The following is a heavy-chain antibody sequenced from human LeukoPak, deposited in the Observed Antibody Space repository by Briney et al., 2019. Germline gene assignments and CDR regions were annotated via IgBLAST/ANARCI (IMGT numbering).Heavy chain of an antibody. CDR3: ARDLNGSGSYSFDS. CDR1: GDSISNNNYY. Sequence: PSQTLSLTCTVSGDSISNNNYYWSWIRHHPRKGLEWIGYIRDNGMTYYNPSLTGRVTMSMDTSKNHYSLNMSSVSAADTAVYYCARDLNGSGSYSFDSWGLGTLVTVIS. D-gene: IGHD3-10*01. J-gene: IGHJ4*02. V-gene: IGHV4-31*03. CDR2: IRDNGMT.